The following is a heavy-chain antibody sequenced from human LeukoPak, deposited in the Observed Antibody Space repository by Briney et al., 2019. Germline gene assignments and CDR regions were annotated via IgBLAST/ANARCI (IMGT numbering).Heavy chain of an antibody. V-gene: IGHV1-2*02. CDR2: INPNSGGT. J-gene: IGHJ4*02. Sequence: ASVKVSCKASGYTFTGYYMHWVRQAPGQGLEWMGWINPNSGGTNYAQKFQGRVTMTRDTSISTAYMELCRLRSDDTAVYYCARVLFGVVTPFDYWGQGTLVTVSS. D-gene: IGHD3-3*01. CDR3: ARVLFGVVTPFDY. CDR1: GYTFTGYY.